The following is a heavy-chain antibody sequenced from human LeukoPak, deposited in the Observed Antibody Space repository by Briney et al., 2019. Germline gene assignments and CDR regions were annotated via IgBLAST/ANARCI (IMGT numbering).Heavy chain of an antibody. D-gene: IGHD3-10*01. V-gene: IGHV5-51*01. Sequence: GESLKISCKGSGYSFTSYWIGWVRQMPGKGLEWMGIIYPGDSDTRYSPSFQGQVTILADKSISTAYLQWSSLKASDTAMYYCARAPSGSYYGMDVWGQGTTVTVSS. J-gene: IGHJ6*02. CDR2: IYPGDSDT. CDR1: GYSFTSYW. CDR3: ARAPSGSYYGMDV.